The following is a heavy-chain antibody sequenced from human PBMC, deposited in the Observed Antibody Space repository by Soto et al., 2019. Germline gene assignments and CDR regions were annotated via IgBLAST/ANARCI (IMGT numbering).Heavy chain of an antibody. V-gene: IGHV3-49*03. CDR3: TRACSNANCHDVFDI. Sequence: GGSLRLSCTGSGFIFGDYGMTWFRQAPGKGLEWVGFIRSKAYGGTAEYATSVKGRFTISRDDSKKIAYLQMNSLRSEDTAVYSCTRACSNANCHDVFDIWGQGTMVTVSS. CDR1: GFIFGDYG. J-gene: IGHJ3*02. D-gene: IGHD2-2*01. CDR2: IRSKAYGGTA.